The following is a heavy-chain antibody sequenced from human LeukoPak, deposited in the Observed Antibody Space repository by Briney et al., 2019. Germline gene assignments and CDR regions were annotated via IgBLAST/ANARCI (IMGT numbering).Heavy chain of an antibody. CDR3: ARHRKRGSHHFDAFDI. D-gene: IGHD1-26*01. J-gene: IGHJ3*02. CDR1: GGSISSYY. Sequence: PSETLSLTCTVSGGSISSYYWSWIQQPPGKGLEWLGYISTSGSTNYRSSLKSRVTISVATTKNQFSLKLTSVTAADTAVYYCARHRKRGSHHFDAFDIWGQGTMVTVSS. V-gene: IGHV4-4*09. CDR2: ISTSGST.